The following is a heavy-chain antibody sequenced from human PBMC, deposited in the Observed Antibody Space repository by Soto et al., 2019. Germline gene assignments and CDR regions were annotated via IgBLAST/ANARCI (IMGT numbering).Heavy chain of an antibody. V-gene: IGHV3-7*01. CDR2: IKQDGSEK. Sequence: LRLSCAASGFTFSSYWMSWVRQAPGKGLEWVANIKQDGSEKYYVDSVKGRFTISRDNAKNSLYLQMNSLRAEDTAVYYCARVMAGTRYYYYYYGMDVWGQGTTVTVSS. D-gene: IGHD6-19*01. CDR3: ARVMAGTRYYYYYYGMDV. CDR1: GFTFSSYW. J-gene: IGHJ6*02.